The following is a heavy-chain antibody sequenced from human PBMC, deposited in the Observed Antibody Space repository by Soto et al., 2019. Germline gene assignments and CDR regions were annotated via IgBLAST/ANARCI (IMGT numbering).Heavy chain of an antibody. CDR2: IMSDGSGT. CDR1: GFTFSSYW. CDR3: ARSRGSGGVEYNMDV. V-gene: IGHV3-74*01. D-gene: IGHD3-16*01. Sequence: EVQLVESGGGLVQPGGSLRLSCAASGFTFSSYWMHWVRQGPGEGLVWVSRIMSDGSGTTYADSVKGRFTISRDNAKNPLYLQMNSLRAEATAVYHRARSRGSGGVEYNMDVWGQGTTVTVSS. J-gene: IGHJ6*02.